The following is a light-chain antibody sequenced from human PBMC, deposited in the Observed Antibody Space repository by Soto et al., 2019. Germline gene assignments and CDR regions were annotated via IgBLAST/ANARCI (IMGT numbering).Light chain of an antibody. CDR2: DVS. Sequence: QSALTQPASVSGSPGQSITIYCTGTSSDVGGYNYVSWYQQHPGKAPKLMIYDVSNGASGVSNRLSGSKSGNTASLTISGLQAEDEADYYCSSYTSSSTNVVFGGGTQLTVL. CDR3: SSYTSSSTNVV. J-gene: IGLJ2*01. CDR1: SSDVGGYNY. V-gene: IGLV2-14*01.